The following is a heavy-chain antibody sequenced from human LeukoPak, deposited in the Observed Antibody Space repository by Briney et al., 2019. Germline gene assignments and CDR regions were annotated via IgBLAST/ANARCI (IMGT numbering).Heavy chain of an antibody. Sequence: GGSLRLSCAASGFTFSDYYMSWIRQAPGKGLERVSYISSSGSTIYYADSVKGRFTISRDNAKNSLYLQMNSLRAEDTAVYYCARGLRFLEWLDAFDIWGQGTMVTVSS. CDR3: ARGLRFLEWLDAFDI. J-gene: IGHJ3*02. V-gene: IGHV3-11*04. D-gene: IGHD3-3*01. CDR1: GFTFSDYY. CDR2: ISSSGSTI.